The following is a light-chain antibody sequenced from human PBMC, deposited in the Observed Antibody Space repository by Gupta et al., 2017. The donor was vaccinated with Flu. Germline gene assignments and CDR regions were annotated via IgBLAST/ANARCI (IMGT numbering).Light chain of an antibody. V-gene: IGLV1-47*01. J-gene: IGLJ2*01. CDR1: GSNIGGIH. Sequence: QCVRTPPPLASGTPGQGISISCSGSGSNIGGIHVYWYYHVPVTAPQLLIYSIKQRPSGVPERFSGSKSGTSASLAISGLRSEDEGNYYCSAYDDNLGRVLFGGGTKLTVL. CDR3: SAYDDNLGRVL. CDR2: SIK.